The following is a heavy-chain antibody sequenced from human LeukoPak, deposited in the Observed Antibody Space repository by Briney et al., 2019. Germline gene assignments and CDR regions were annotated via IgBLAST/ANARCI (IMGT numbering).Heavy chain of an antibody. D-gene: IGHD1-26*01. V-gene: IGHV3-49*03. CDR1: GFTFGDYA. J-gene: IGHJ4*02. CDR3: TRDGSGSYYCY. Sequence: GGSLRLSCTASGFTFGDYAMSWFWQAPGKGQGWVGFIRSKAYGGTTEYAASVKRRSTISRDDSKSIAYLQMNSLKAEDTAVYYCTRDGSGSYYCYWGRGTLVTVAS. CDR2: IRSKAYGGTT.